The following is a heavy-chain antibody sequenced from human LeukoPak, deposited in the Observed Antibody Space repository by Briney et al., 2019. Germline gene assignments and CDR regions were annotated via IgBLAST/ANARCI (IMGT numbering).Heavy chain of an antibody. V-gene: IGHV4-39*01. Sequence: PSETLSLTCTVSGASISSSSYYWGWIRQPPGKGLEWIGSIYYSGSTYYNPSLKSRVTISVDTSKNQFSLKLSSVTAADTAVYYCARRKYSSSSRWFDPWGQGTLVTVSS. CDR1: GASISSSSYY. CDR2: IYYSGST. D-gene: IGHD6-6*01. CDR3: ARRKYSSSSRWFDP. J-gene: IGHJ5*02.